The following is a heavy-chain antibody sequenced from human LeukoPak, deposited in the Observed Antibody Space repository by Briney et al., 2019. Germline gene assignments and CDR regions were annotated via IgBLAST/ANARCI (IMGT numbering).Heavy chain of an antibody. Sequence: SETLSLTCTVSGGSIGTYYWSWIRQPAGKGLEWIGRIYTSGSNYNPSLKGRVTMSIDTSKNQFSLKLSSVTAADTAVYYCARAGYSSSWHYYYYMDVWGKGTTVTVSS. CDR2: IYTSGS. CDR1: GGSIGTYY. V-gene: IGHV4-4*07. D-gene: IGHD6-13*01. CDR3: ARAGYSSSWHYYYYMDV. J-gene: IGHJ6*03.